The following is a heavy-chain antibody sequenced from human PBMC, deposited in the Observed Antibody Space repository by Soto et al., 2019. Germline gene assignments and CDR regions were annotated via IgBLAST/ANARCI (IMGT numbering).Heavy chain of an antibody. J-gene: IGHJ4*02. CDR1: GFPFSTYP. CDR3: TRDLSH. V-gene: IGHV3-48*02. CDR2: INSASSTT. Sequence: DVQLVESGGGLVQPGGSLRLSCAASGFPFSTYPMHWVRQAPGKGLEWISYINSASSTTFHAESMKGRFTVSRDNAKNSLYLQLTSLRHEDTAVYYCTRDLSHWGQGTLVTVSS.